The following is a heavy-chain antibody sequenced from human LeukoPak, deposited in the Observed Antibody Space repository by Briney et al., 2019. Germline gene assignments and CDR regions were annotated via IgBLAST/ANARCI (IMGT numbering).Heavy chain of an antibody. CDR1: GDSVSSTTAA. Sequence: PSQTLSLTCAISGDSVSSTTAAWNWIRQSPSRGLEWLGRTYYRSRWYSDFAEYVKSRITIDPDTSKNQFSLQLNSVTPDDTAVYFCARGQTYRGRIFDYWGQGTLVTASS. D-gene: IGHD5-12*01. CDR2: TYYRSRWYS. CDR3: ARGQTYRGRIFDY. J-gene: IGHJ4*02. V-gene: IGHV6-1*01.